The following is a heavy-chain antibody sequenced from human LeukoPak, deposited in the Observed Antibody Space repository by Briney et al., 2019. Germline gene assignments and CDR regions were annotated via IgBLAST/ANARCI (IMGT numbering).Heavy chain of an antibody. CDR2: ICGDDGST. Sequence: GGSLRLSCAASGFTFSSYAMNWVRQTPGKGLEWVSAICGDDGSTYYIDSVKGRFTISRDNSKNTLYLQMNSLRAEDTALYYCAKDPAVAGLNPYYFDYWGQGTLVTVSS. CDR3: AKDPAVAGLNPYYFDY. V-gene: IGHV3-23*01. J-gene: IGHJ4*02. CDR1: GFTFSSYA. D-gene: IGHD6-19*01.